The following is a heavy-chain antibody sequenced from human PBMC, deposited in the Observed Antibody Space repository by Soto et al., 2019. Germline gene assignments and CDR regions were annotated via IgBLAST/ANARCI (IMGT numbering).Heavy chain of an antibody. CDR1: GFTFSSYA. CDR2: ISGSGGST. V-gene: IGHV3-23*01. D-gene: IGHD6-6*01. Sequence: GGSLRLSCAASGFTFSSYAMSWVRQAPGKGLEWVSAISGSGGSTYYADSVKGRFTISRDSSKNTLYLQMNSLRAEDTAVYYCAKDSQSSTSYFDYWGQGTLVTVSS. J-gene: IGHJ4*02. CDR3: AKDSQSSTSYFDY.